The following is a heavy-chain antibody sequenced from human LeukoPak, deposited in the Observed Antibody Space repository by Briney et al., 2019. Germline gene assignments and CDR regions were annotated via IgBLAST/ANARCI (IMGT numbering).Heavy chain of an antibody. CDR2: ISGSGSNT. J-gene: IGHJ6*02. CDR3: AREPSSSWYMMNYYYYGMDV. V-gene: IGHV3-23*01. CDR1: GFSFSSYA. D-gene: IGHD6-13*01. Sequence: GGSLRLSCGASGFSFSSYAMSWVRQAPGKGLEWVSVISGSGSNTYYADSVKGRFTISRDNSKNTLYLQINGLRAEDTAVYYCAREPSSSWYMMNYYYYGMDVWGQGTTVTVSS.